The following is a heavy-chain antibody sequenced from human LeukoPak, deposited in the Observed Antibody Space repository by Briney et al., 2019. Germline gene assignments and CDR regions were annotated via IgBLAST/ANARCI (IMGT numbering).Heavy chain of an antibody. CDR2: INPNSGGT. J-gene: IGHJ4*02. D-gene: IGHD3-10*01. CDR3: ARGAAELLWFGELLSPNDY. Sequence: ASVKVSCKASGYTFTGYYMHWVRQAPGQGLEWMGWINPNSGGTNYAQKFQGRVTMTRDTSTSTVYMELSSLRSEDTAVYYCARGAAELLWFGELLSPNDYWGQGTLVTVSS. CDR1: GYTFTGYY. V-gene: IGHV1-2*02.